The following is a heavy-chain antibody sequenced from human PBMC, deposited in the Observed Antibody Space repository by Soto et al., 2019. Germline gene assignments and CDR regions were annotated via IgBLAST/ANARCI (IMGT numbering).Heavy chain of an antibody. CDR3: ASELCHYYMEG. Sequence: EAQVVESGGGLGQPGGSLRLSCVAAGLTFGIYSMNWVRQAPGKGLEWVSYISSGGNSIYADSVKGRFTISRDNAKNSLFLQMNSLRVEDTAVYFCASELCHYYMEGWGKGTTVTVSS. V-gene: IGHV3-48*04. CDR2: ISSGGNSI. CDR1: GLTFGIYS. J-gene: IGHJ6*03.